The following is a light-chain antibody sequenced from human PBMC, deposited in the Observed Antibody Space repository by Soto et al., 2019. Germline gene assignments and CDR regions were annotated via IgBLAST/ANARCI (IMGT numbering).Light chain of an antibody. CDR1: QDIRGA. J-gene: IGKJ5*01. Sequence: AIQLTQSPSSLSASVRDRVTITCRASQDIRGALAWYQQKPGKAPKILIYDVSSLQSGVPSRFSGSSSGTDFTLTISGLQPGDFATYYCQQFNSYPIIFGQGTRLDIK. CDR3: QQFNSYPII. V-gene: IGKV1-13*02. CDR2: DVS.